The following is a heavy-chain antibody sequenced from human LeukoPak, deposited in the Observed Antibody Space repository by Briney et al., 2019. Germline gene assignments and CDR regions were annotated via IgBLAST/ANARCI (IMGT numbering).Heavy chain of an antibody. CDR3: VRGDSSGYSNY. Sequence: GGSLRLSCAASGFTLSDHYMDWVRQAPGKGLEWVGRSRNKANSYTTEYAASVTGRFTIARDDSENSLYLQMNSLKTEDTAVYYCVRGDSSGYSNYWGQGTLVTVSS. CDR2: SRNKANSYTT. V-gene: IGHV3-72*01. J-gene: IGHJ4*02. CDR1: GFTLSDHY. D-gene: IGHD3-22*01.